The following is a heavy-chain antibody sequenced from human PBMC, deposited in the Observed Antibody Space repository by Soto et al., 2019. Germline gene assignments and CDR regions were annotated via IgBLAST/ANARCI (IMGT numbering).Heavy chain of an antibody. CDR2: IYYSGST. CDR3: ARRYGGGFDY. D-gene: IGHD3-10*01. J-gene: IGHJ4*02. V-gene: IGHV4-59*08. Sequence: SETLSLTCTVSGGSIGSYYWSWIRQPPGKGLEWIGYIYYSGSTNYNPSLKSRVTMSVDTSKNQFSLKLSSVTAADTAVYYCARRYGGGFDYWGPGTLVTVSS. CDR1: GGSIGSYY.